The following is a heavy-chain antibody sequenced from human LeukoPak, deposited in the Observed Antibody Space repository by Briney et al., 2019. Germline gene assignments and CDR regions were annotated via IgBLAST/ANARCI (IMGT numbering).Heavy chain of an antibody. Sequence: ASVTVSCKVSGYTLTELSMHWVRQAPGQGLEWMGIINPSGGSTSYAQKFQGRVTMTRDTSTSTVYMELSSLRSEDTATYYCARDSDSSSSFDYWSQGTLVTVSS. CDR2: INPSGGST. CDR3: ARDSDSSSSFDY. CDR1: GYTLTELS. J-gene: IGHJ4*02. V-gene: IGHV1-46*01. D-gene: IGHD6-6*01.